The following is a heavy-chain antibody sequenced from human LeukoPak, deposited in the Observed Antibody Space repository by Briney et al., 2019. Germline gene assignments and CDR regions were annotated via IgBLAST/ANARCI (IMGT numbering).Heavy chain of an antibody. J-gene: IGHJ5*02. CDR1: GASLSSSY. Sequence: PSETLSLTCPVSGASLSSSYWSWLRQPPGKGLEWIAHIYNRDTNYNPSLQSRVTISLDRSKNEFSLKLTSLTAADTAVYLCAKNGRTWPSWGRGTLVTVSS. CDR2: IYNRDT. D-gene: IGHD2-8*01. V-gene: IGHV4-59*03. CDR3: AKNGRTWPS.